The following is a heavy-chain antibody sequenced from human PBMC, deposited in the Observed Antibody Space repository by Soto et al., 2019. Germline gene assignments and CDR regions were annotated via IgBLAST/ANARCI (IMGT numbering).Heavy chain of an antibody. CDR2: ISTIQSVI. CDR1: GFTFSSFP. Sequence: PGGSLRLSCAASGFTFSSFPMNWVRQAPGEGLEWVAYISTIQSVIYYADSVKGRFTISRDNARDSLYLQMDSLRDEDTAVYFCARDGNRAYDIDYWGQGTLVTVSS. D-gene: IGHD5-12*01. CDR3: ARDGNRAYDIDY. J-gene: IGHJ4*02. V-gene: IGHV3-48*02.